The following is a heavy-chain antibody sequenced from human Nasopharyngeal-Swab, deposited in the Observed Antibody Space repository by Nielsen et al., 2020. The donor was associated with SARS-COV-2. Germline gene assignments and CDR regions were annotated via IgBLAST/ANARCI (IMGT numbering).Heavy chain of an antibody. Sequence: GESLKISCAASEFTFSSPAMSWVRQTPGKGLEWVSSLSNGGVSTYYADSVKGRFTISRYNSKNTLYVQMNSLRAEDTAVYYCAKDSGSFYYFDYWAQGTLVTVSS. CDR2: LSNGGVST. CDR1: EFTFSSPA. V-gene: IGHV3-23*01. J-gene: IGHJ4*02. CDR3: AKDSGSFYYFDY. D-gene: IGHD1-26*01.